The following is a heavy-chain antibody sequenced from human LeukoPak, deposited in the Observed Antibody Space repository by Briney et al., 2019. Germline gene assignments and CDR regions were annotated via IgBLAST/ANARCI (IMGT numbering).Heavy chain of an antibody. CDR3: XXXXXXXXXXXXXXXGGYYYYYGMDV. D-gene: IGHD2-15*01. Sequence: GGSLRLSCAASGFTFSSYWMSWVRQAPGKGLEWVANIKQDGSEKYYVDSVKGRFTISRDNAKNSLYLQMNSLRAEDTAVYYCXXXXXXXXXXXXXXXGGYYYYYGMDVWGQGTTVTVSS. V-gene: IGHV3-7*01. CDR1: GFTFSSYW. J-gene: IGHJ6*02. CDR2: IKQDGSEK.